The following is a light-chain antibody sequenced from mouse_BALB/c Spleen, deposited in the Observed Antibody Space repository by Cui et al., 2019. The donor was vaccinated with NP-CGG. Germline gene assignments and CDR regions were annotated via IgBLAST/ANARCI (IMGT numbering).Light chain of an antibody. CDR3: ALWYSNHWV. J-gene: IGLJ1*01. Sequence: QAVVTQESVLTTSPGETVTLTCRSSTGAVTTSNYANWVQEKPDHLFTGLIGGTNNRAPGVPARFSGSLIGDKAALTITGAQTKDEAIYFCALWYSNHWVFGGGTKLTVL. V-gene: IGLV1*01. CDR1: TGAVTTSNY. CDR2: GTN.